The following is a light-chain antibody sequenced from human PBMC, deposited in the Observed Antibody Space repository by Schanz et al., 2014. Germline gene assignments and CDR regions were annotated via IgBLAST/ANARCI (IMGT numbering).Light chain of an antibody. V-gene: IGKV3-20*01. CDR1: QSVSSSY. Sequence: EIVLTQSPGTLCLSPGERATLSCRASQSVSSSYLAWYQQKPGQAPRLLIYGASSRATGIPDRFSGSGSGTDFTLTISRLEPEDFAVYYCQRYGSSPYTFGQGTKLEIK. J-gene: IGKJ2*01. CDR3: QRYGSSPYT. CDR2: GAS.